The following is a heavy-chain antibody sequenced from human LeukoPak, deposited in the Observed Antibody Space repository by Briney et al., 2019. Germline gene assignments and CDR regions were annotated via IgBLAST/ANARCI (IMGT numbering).Heavy chain of an antibody. J-gene: IGHJ3*01. V-gene: IGHV3-23*01. CDR1: GFTFSSNA. CDR3: AKVVLLLTASDAFDF. Sequence: PGGSLRLSCAASGFTFSSNAMRWVRQAPGKGLEWVSTISGNYGSTYYADSVKGRFTISRDNFKNTVFLRMNSLRAEDTAVYYCAKVVLLLTASDAFDFWGQGTKVTVSS. CDR2: ISGNYGST. D-gene: IGHD2-21*02.